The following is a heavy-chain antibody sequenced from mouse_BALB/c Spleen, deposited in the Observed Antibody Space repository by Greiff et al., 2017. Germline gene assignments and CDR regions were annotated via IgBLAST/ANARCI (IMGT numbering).Heavy chain of an antibody. Sequence: VQLKESGPGLVAPSQSLSITCTVSGFSLTSYGVHWVRQPPGKGLEWLGVIWAGGSTNYNSALMSRLSISKDNSKSQVFLKMNSLQTDDTAMYYCARDPYYDYWYFDVWGAGTTVTVSS. CDR2: IWAGGST. D-gene: IGHD2-4*01. V-gene: IGHV2-9*02. J-gene: IGHJ1*01. CDR3: ARDPYYDYWYFDV. CDR1: GFSLTSYG.